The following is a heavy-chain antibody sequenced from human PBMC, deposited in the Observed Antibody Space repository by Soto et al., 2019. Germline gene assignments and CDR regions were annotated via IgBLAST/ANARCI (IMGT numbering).Heavy chain of an antibody. Sequence: QVQLVQSGAEVKKPGSSVKVSCKASGGTFSSYTISWVRQAPGQGLEWMGRIIPILGIANYAQKFQGRVTITADKSTSTAYMELSSLRSEYTAVYHCARDRCSGGSCYLYYYYMDVWGKGTTVTVSS. D-gene: IGHD2-15*01. CDR1: GGTFSSYT. V-gene: IGHV1-69*08. J-gene: IGHJ6*03. CDR3: ARDRCSGGSCYLYYYYMDV. CDR2: IIPILGIA.